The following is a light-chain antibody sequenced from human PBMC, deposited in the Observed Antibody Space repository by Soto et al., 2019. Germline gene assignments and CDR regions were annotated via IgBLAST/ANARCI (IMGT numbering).Light chain of an antibody. CDR3: CSYAGDSAWV. J-gene: IGLJ3*02. V-gene: IGLV2-23*01. Sequence: QSALTQPASVSGSPGQSITISCTGTSSDVGSYNFVSWYQQHPGKAPKLMIYEGSKRPSGVSNRFSGSKSGNTASLTFSGLQAEDEADYYCCSYAGDSAWVFGGGTKVTVL. CDR1: SSDVGSYNF. CDR2: EGS.